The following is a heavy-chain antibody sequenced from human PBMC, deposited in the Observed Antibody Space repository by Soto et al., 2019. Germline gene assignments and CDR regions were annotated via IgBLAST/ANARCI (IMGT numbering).Heavy chain of an antibody. V-gene: IGHV3-23*01. CDR3: VKGSSSSRPYYFDF. CDR1: GFTFSNYA. D-gene: IGHD2-2*01. J-gene: IGHJ4*02. CDR2: ITDSGGDT. Sequence: GGSLRLSCAASGFTFSNYAMGWVRQAPGKGLEWVSAITDSGGDTFHADSVKGRFTISRDNTRNTLYMQMNGLRAEDTAVYYCVKGSSSSRPYYFDFWGQGTLVTVSS.